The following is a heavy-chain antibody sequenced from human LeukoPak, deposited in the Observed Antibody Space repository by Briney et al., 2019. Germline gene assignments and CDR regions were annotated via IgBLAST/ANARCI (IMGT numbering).Heavy chain of an antibody. D-gene: IGHD3-3*01. CDR3: ARDPTAPYYDFWSGPRSNWFDP. CDR1: GYTFASYG. Sequence: ASVKVSCKASGYTFASYGISWVRQAPGQGLEWVGWISAYNGNTNYAQKLQGRVTMTTDTSTSTAYMELRSLRSDDTAVYYCARDPTAPYYDFWSGPRSNWFDPWGQGTLVTVSS. V-gene: IGHV1-18*01. CDR2: ISAYNGNT. J-gene: IGHJ5*02.